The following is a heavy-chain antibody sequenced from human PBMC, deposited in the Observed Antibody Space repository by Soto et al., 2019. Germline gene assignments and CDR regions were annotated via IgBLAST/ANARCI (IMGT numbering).Heavy chain of an antibody. V-gene: IGHV3-23*01. CDR2: ISGSGGGT. D-gene: IGHD6-6*01. CDR3: AKMYSSSSGVDY. CDR1: GFTFSSYA. Sequence: VGSLRLSCAASGFTFSSYAMSWVRQAPGKGLEWVSAISGSGGGTYYADSVKGRFTISRGNSKNTLYLQMNSLRAEDTAVYYCAKMYSSSSGVDYWGQGTLVTVSS. J-gene: IGHJ4*02.